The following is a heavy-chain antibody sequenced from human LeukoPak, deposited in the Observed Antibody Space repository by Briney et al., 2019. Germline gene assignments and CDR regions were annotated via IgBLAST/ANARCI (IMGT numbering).Heavy chain of an antibody. CDR2: IYYSGST. D-gene: IGHD1-26*01. CDR1: GGSISSSSYY. J-gene: IGHJ4*02. V-gene: IGHV4-39*01. Sequence: SETLSLTCTVSGGSISSSSYYWGWIRQPPGKGLEWIGSIYYSGSTYYNPSLKSRVTISVDTSKDQFSLKLSSVTAADTAVYYCASFRYSGSYSDYWGQGTLATVSS. CDR3: ASFRYSGSYSDY.